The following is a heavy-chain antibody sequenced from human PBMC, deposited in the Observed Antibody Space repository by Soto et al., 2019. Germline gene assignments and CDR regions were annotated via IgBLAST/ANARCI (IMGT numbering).Heavy chain of an antibody. Sequence: QMQLVESGGNLVKPGGSLRLCCSGSGFSFGDYYMNWIRKAPGKGLEWVSYISSGGNTISYSDSVKGRFTISRDNAKKSVYLEMDSLRPEDTAVYYCARRLFLDVWGQGTLVTVSS. D-gene: IGHD2-21*01. CDR3: ARRLFLDV. V-gene: IGHV3-11*01. CDR1: GFSFGDYY. J-gene: IGHJ4*02. CDR2: ISSGGNTI.